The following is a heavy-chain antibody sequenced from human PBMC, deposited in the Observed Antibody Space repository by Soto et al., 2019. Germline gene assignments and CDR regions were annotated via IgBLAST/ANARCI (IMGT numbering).Heavy chain of an antibody. Sequence: ASVKVSCKASGYTFTSYGISWLRQAPGQGLEWMGWISAYNGNTNYAQKLQGRVTMTTDTSTSTAYMELRSLRSDDTAVYYCARDSFWSGSYYYYGMDVWGQGTTVTVSS. CDR1: GYTFTSYG. V-gene: IGHV1-18*01. CDR3: ARDSFWSGSYYYYGMDV. D-gene: IGHD3-3*01. J-gene: IGHJ6*02. CDR2: ISAYNGNT.